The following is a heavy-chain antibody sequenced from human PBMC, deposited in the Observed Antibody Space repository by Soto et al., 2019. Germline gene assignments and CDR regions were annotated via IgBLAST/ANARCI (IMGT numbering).Heavy chain of an antibody. CDR3: ARERGPEDAFDI. J-gene: IGHJ3*02. V-gene: IGHV4-31*03. D-gene: IGHD3-10*01. Sequence: QVQLQESGPGLVKPSQTLSLTCTVSGGSISSGGYYWSWIRQHPGKGLEWIGYIYYSGSTYYNPSLKSRVNISVETSKNQFSLKLSSVTAADTAVYYCARERGPEDAFDIWGQGTMVTVSS. CDR1: GGSISSGGYY. CDR2: IYYSGST.